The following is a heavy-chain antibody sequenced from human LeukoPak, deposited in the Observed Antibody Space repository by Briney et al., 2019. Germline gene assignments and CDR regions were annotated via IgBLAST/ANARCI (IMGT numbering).Heavy chain of an antibody. CDR2: ISSSGSTI. D-gene: IGHD2-8*01. Sequence: GGSLRLSCAASGFTFSDYYMSWIRQAPGKGLEWVSYISSSGSTIYYADSEKGRFTISRDNAKNSLYLQMNSLRAEDTAVYYCASVSVAGAFDIWGQGTMVTVSS. CDR3: ASVSVAGAFDI. CDR1: GFTFSDYY. J-gene: IGHJ3*02. V-gene: IGHV3-11*01.